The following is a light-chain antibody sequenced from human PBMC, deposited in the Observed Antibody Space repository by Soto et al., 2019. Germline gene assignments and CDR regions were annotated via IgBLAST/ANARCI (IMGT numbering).Light chain of an antibody. V-gene: IGKV3-15*01. CDR2: GAS. J-gene: IGKJ1*01. CDR1: QRVSSN. Sequence: EIVMTQSPATLSVSPGERATLSCRASQRVSSNLAWYQQKPRQAPTLLIYGASTRATGIPARFSGSGSGTEFALTISSLQSEDFAVYYCHQYNNWPRQFGQGTKVEIK. CDR3: HQYNNWPRQ.